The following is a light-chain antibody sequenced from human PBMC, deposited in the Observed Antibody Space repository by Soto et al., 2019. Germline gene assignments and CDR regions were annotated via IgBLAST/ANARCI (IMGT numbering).Light chain of an antibody. J-gene: IGKJ1*01. CDR3: QQYGNSRA. V-gene: IGKV1-5*03. CDR2: KAS. Sequence: DIQMKKSPSTLSASVGDRVTITCRASQSISSWLAWYQQKPGKAPKLLIYKASSLESGVPSRFSGSGSGTEFTLTISSLQPDDFAVYYCQQYGNSRAFGQGTKVDIK. CDR1: QSISSW.